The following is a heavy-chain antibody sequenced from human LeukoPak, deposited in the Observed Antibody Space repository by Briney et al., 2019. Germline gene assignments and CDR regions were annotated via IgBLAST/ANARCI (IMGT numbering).Heavy chain of an antibody. CDR1: GYSFTSYW. Sequence: GESLKISCKGSGYSFTSYWIGWVRQMPGKGLEWMGIIYPGDSDTRYSPSFQGQVTISADKSISTAYLQWSSLKASDTAKYYCAKHNDYVWGSYRAPGGDAFDIWGQGTMVTVSS. CDR3: AKHNDYVWGSYRAPGGDAFDI. J-gene: IGHJ3*02. CDR2: IYPGDSDT. D-gene: IGHD3-16*02. V-gene: IGHV5-51*01.